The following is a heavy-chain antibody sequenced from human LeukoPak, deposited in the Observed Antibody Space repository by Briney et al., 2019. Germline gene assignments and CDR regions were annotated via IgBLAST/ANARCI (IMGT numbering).Heavy chain of an antibody. D-gene: IGHD5-24*01. CDR1: GYSISSGYY. CDR2: IKHSGSI. Sequence: KPSETLSLTCTVSGYSISSGYYWTWIRQPPGKGLEWIGEIKHSGSINYNPSLKSRVTISVDTSKNQFSLKLSSVTAADTAVYYCARHRRDGSPTQDWGQGILVTVSS. J-gene: IGHJ4*02. V-gene: IGHV4-38-2*02. CDR3: ARHRRDGSPTQD.